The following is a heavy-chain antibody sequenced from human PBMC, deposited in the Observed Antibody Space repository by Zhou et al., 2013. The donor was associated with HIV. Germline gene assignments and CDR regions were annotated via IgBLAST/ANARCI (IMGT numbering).Heavy chain of an antibody. Sequence: QVQLVQSASEVKEPGASVNVSCKASGYTFSSYGISWVRQAPRQGLEWMGWISADNTNTNFTHKLEGRISMTTDIATTTAYMEPRGLTSDDTAVYYCARGGSGYGYWGQGTLVT. CDR3: ARGGSGYGY. CDR1: GYTFSSYG. V-gene: IGHV1-18*01. CDR2: ISADNTNT. J-gene: IGHJ4*02. D-gene: IGHD3-22*01.